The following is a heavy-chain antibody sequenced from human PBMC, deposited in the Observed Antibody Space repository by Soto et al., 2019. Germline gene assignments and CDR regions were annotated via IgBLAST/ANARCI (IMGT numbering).Heavy chain of an antibody. J-gene: IGHJ4*02. CDR1: GFCIDTAYF. CDR2: ISHTGRT. CDR3: ARGRGSRLLWVPLDS. V-gene: IGHV4-38-2*01. Sequence: SETLSLTFAVSGFCIDTAYFCGCIRQPPGEGLEYIGLISHTGRTFSNPSLKSRRTMAFDTAKNEFSLNLKSVTAADTTIYYCARGRGSRLLWVPLDSSGPGTPVTVSS. D-gene: IGHD6-6*01.